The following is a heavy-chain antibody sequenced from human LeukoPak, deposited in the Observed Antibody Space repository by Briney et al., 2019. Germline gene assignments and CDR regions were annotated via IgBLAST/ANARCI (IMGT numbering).Heavy chain of an antibody. CDR1: GFTFSSYA. V-gene: IGHV3-23*01. CDR2: ISGSGGST. CDR3: AKGPEYYDSSGYYPGSFDH. J-gene: IGHJ4*02. Sequence: GGSLRLSCAASGFTFSSYAMSWVRQAPGKGLEWVSAISGSGGSTYYADSVKGRFTISRDNSKNTLYLQMNSLRAEDTAVYYCAKGPEYYDSSGYYPGSFDHWGQGTLVTVSS. D-gene: IGHD3-22*01.